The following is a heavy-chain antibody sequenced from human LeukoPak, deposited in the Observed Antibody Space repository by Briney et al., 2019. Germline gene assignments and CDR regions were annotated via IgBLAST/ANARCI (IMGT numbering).Heavy chain of an antibody. CDR1: GFTFSSHA. CDR2: ISTSGVST. V-gene: IGHV3-23*01. D-gene: IGHD1-26*01. CDR3: AKNTSGTYLDY. Sequence: GGSLRLSCAASGFTFSSHAMSWVRQAPGKGLEWVSSISTSGVSTNYADSVKGRFTISRGNSKSMVYLQMNSLRAEDTAVYYCAKNTSGTYLDYWGQGILVTVSS. J-gene: IGHJ4*02.